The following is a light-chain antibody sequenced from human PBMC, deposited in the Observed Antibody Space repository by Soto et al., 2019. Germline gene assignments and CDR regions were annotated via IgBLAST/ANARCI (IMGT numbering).Light chain of an antibody. V-gene: IGKV3-15*01. CDR2: GAS. CDR1: QSVSSN. CDR3: QQYNNWPLT. Sequence: EIVLTHSPATLSLSPGERATLSFRASQSVSSNLAWYQQKPGQAPRLLIYGASTRATGIPARFSGSGSGTEFTLTISSLQSEDFAVYYCQQYNNWPLTFGGGTKVDIK. J-gene: IGKJ4*01.